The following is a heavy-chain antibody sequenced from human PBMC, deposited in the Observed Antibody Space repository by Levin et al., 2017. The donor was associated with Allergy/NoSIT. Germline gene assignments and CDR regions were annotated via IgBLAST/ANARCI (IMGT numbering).Heavy chain of an antibody. J-gene: IGHJ4*02. CDR2: ISVYNGNT. CDR3: ARDTPFYHGSGSYFGEY. CDR1: GYTFGSYG. D-gene: IGHD3-10*01. V-gene: IGHV1-18*01. Sequence: AGGSLRLSCKASGYTFGSYGISWVRQAPGQGLEWMGWISVYNGNTDYAQKFQGRVTMTTDTSTTTAYLELRSLRSDDTAVYYCARDTPFYHGSGSYFGEYWGQGTLVTVSS.